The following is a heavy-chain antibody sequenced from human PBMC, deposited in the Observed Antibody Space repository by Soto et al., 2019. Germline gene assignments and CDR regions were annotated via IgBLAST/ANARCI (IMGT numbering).Heavy chain of an antibody. Sequence: GASVKVSCKASGYTSTSYAMHWVRQAPGQRLEWMGWINAGNGNTKYSQKFQGRVTITRDTSASTAYMELSSLRSEDTAVYYCATYPMGSAEYFQHWGQGTLVTVSS. CDR3: ATYPMGSAEYFQH. D-gene: IGHD1-26*01. CDR1: GYTSTSYA. CDR2: INAGNGNT. V-gene: IGHV1-3*01. J-gene: IGHJ1*01.